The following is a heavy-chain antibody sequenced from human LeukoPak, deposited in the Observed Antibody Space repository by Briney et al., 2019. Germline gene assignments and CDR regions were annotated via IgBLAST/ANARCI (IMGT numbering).Heavy chain of an antibody. CDR1: GGSISSYY. V-gene: IGHV4-59*01. CDR2: IYSSGST. J-gene: IGHJ5*02. CDR3: ARADPNLSGYFYRFNWFDP. D-gene: IGHD2/OR15-2a*01. Sequence: SETLSLTCTVSGGSISSYYWNWVRQPPGKGLEWIGNIYSSGSTDYNPSLKSRVTISLDTSKFQFSLRLNSVTAADTAVYYCARADPNLSGYFYRFNWFDPWGQEPLVPVSS.